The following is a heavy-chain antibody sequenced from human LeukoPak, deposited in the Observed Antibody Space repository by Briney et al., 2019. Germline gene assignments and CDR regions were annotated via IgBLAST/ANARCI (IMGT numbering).Heavy chain of an antibody. CDR1: GFTVSSNY. CDR2: IYNGGST. J-gene: IGHJ3*02. Sequence: GGSLRLSCAASGFTVSSNYMSWVRQAPGKGLEWVAFIYNGGSTYYADSLKGRFTMSRDKSKNTLYLRISCVTAEDTAVYYCARGRVHDFWSGYHNGAFDIWGQGTLVTVSS. D-gene: IGHD3-3*01. CDR3: ARGRVHDFWSGYHNGAFDI. V-gene: IGHV3-53*01.